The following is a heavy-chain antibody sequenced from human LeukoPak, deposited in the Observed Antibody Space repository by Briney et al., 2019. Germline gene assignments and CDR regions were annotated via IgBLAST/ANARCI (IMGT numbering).Heavy chain of an antibody. CDR3: ASDRDSSGWYEGFDY. D-gene: IGHD6-19*01. Sequence: GRSLRLSCAASGFTFSSSAMHWVRQAPDKGLEWVAVISYDGSNKYYADSVKGRFTISRDNSKNTLYLQMNSLRADDTAVYYCASDRDSSGWYEGFDYWGQGTLVTVSS. V-gene: IGHV3-30-3*01. CDR1: GFTFSSSA. J-gene: IGHJ4*02. CDR2: ISYDGSNK.